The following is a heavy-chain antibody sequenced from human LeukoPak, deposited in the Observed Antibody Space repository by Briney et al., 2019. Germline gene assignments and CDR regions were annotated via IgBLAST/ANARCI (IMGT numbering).Heavy chain of an antibody. Sequence: GGSLRLSCAASGFTFSSYGMNWVRQAPGKGLKWISYISPSSSTIYYADSGKGRFTISRDNAKNSLYPQMNSLRADDTAVYYCAREHTPYGSGCTAAYWGQGILVTVSS. CDR3: AREHTPYGSGCTAAY. V-gene: IGHV3-48*01. D-gene: IGHD6-19*01. CDR2: ISPSSSTI. CDR1: GFTFSSYG. J-gene: IGHJ4*02.